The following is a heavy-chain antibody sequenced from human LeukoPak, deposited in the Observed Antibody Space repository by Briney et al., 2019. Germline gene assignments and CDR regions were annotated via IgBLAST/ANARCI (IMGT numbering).Heavy chain of an antibody. Sequence: SETLSLTCTVSDGSISSVVYYWSWIRQHPGKGLQWIGYIYYSGSTYYNPSLKSRVTISVDTSKNQFSLKLSSVTAADTAVYYCARLGGDYVFDYWGQGTLVTVSS. CDR3: ARLGGDYVFDY. V-gene: IGHV4-31*03. D-gene: IGHD4-17*01. J-gene: IGHJ4*02. CDR1: DGSISSVVYY. CDR2: IYYSGST.